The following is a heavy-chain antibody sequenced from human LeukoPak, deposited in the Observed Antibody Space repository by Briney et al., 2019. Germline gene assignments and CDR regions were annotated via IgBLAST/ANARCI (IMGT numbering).Heavy chain of an antibody. V-gene: IGHV1-2*02. D-gene: IGHD4-17*01. CDR2: MNPNSGGT. CDR1: GYTFTDYY. J-gene: IGHJ4*02. Sequence: GASVKVSCKASGYTFTDYYIHWVRQAPGQGLEWMGWMNPNSGGTNYAQKFQGRVTMARDTSISTAYMELRSLRSDDTAVYYCARVSGNGDYGHYFDYWGQGTLVTVSS. CDR3: ARVSGNGDYGHYFDY.